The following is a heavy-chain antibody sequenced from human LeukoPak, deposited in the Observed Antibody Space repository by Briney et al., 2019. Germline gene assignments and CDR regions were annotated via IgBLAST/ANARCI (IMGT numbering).Heavy chain of an antibody. CDR1: GFTFSSYG. Sequence: GGSLRLSCAASGFTFSSYGMHWVRQAPGKGLEWVAVISYDGSNKYYADSVKGRFTISRDNSKNTLYLQMNSLRAEDTAVYYCARIRHSYYYDSSGYFGAFDIWGQGTMVTVSS. CDR2: ISYDGSNK. D-gene: IGHD3-22*01. J-gene: IGHJ3*02. V-gene: IGHV3-30*03. CDR3: ARIRHSYYYDSSGYFGAFDI.